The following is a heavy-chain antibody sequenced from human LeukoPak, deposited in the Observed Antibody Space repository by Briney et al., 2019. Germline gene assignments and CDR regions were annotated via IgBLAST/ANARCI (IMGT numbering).Heavy chain of an antibody. Sequence: PSETLSLTCAVYNESFDDYYWNWIRQSPGTGLEWIGEIHHSGSANYNPSLKSRVTISIDASMNQFSLKLTSVTAADTAVYYCARSLKNLGYGMDVWGQGTTVTVSS. V-gene: IGHV4-34*01. CDR2: IHHSGSA. CDR3: ARSLKNLGYGMDV. J-gene: IGHJ6*02. D-gene: IGHD7-27*01. CDR1: NESFDDYY.